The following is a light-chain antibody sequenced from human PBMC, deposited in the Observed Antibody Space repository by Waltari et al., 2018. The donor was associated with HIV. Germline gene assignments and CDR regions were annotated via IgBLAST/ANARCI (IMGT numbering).Light chain of an antibody. Sequence: QSVLTQPPSASGTPGQRVTISCSGSSSNIGTGYVYWYQQLPGTAPKVLIYRDKQRPSGVPARFSGSKSGTSASLAISGLRSEDEADYYCAAWDDSLSGVVFGGGTKLTVL. CDR2: RDK. CDR3: AAWDDSLSGVV. J-gene: IGLJ2*01. CDR1: SSNIGTGY. V-gene: IGLV1-47*01.